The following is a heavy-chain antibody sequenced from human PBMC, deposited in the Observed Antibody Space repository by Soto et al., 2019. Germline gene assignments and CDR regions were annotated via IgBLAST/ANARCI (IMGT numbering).Heavy chain of an antibody. CDR3: VTEVMGAFHN. CDR2: IKSRSNGGTT. CDR1: GLTFSNAW. D-gene: IGHD1-26*01. J-gene: IGHJ4*02. Sequence: EVQLVESGGGLEKPGGSLRLSCAASGLTFSNAWMNWVRQAPGKGLEWVGLIKSRSNGGTTDYAAPVKGRFIISRDDSQDTLYLQMNSLKSEDTAVYYCVTEVMGAFHNWGQGTLVTVAS. V-gene: IGHV3-15*07.